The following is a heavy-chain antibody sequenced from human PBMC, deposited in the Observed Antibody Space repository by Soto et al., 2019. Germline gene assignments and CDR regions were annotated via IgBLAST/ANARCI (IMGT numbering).Heavy chain of an antibody. CDR3: AKDIGVGGADIFDF. J-gene: IGHJ4*02. CDR1: GFTFDDYA. CDR2: ISWNSGSI. D-gene: IGHD1-26*01. Sequence: EVRLVESGGGLVQPGRSLRLSCAASGFTFDDYAMNWVQQAPGKGLEWVSGISWNSGSIAYADSVKGRFTISRDNTKNSLYLQMNSLRAEDTAFYYCAKDIGVGGADIFDFRGRGTLVTVSS. V-gene: IGHV3-9*01.